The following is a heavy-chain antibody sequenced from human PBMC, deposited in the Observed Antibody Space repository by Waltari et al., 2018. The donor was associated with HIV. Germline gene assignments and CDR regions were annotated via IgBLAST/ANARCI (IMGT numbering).Heavy chain of an antibody. CDR1: GGSFSGYY. CDR2: INHSGST. Sequence: QVQLQQWGAGLLKPSETLSLTCAVYGGSFSGYYWSWIRQPPGKGLEWIGEINHSGSTNYNPSPKSRVTISVDTSKNQFSLKLSSVTAADTAVYYCARGRLSGLAVAGEDYWGQGTLVTVSS. V-gene: IGHV4-34*01. CDR3: ARGRLSGLAVAGEDY. D-gene: IGHD6-19*01. J-gene: IGHJ4*02.